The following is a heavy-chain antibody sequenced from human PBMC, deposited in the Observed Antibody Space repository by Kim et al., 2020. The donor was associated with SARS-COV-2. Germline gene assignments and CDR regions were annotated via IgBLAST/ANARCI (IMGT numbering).Heavy chain of an antibody. Sequence: GGSLRLSCAASGFTFSSYGMHWVRQAPGKGLEWVAVIWYDGSNKYYADSVKGRFTISRDNSKNTLYLQMNSLRAEDTAVYYCARGSLPSSLFADYYYYMDVWGKGTTVTVSS. CDR3: ARGSLPSSLFADYYYYMDV. D-gene: IGHD3-16*01. J-gene: IGHJ6*03. CDR1: GFTFSSYG. CDR2: IWYDGSNK. V-gene: IGHV3-33*01.